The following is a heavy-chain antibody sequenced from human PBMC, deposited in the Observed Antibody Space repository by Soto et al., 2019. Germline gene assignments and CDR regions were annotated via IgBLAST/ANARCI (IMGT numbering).Heavy chain of an antibody. CDR3: AREYIKEPINMTVVVDY. Sequence: PSETLSLTCTVSGGSISSYYWSWIRQPAGKGLEWIGRIYTSGSTNYNPSLKSRVTMSVDTSKNQFSLKLSSVTAADTAVYYCAREYIKEPINMTVVVDYWGQGTLVTVSS. D-gene: IGHD3-22*01. J-gene: IGHJ4*02. V-gene: IGHV4-4*07. CDR1: GGSISSYY. CDR2: IYTSGST.